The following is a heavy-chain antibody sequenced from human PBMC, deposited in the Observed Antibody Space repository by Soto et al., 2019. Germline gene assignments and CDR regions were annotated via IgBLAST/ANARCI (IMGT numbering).Heavy chain of an antibody. J-gene: IGHJ6*02. CDR2: IYSSGDT. D-gene: IGHD4-17*01. Sequence: LSLTCAVSGGSITNYYWSWIRQPPGKGLEWLGYIYSSGDTNYNPSLKSRVTISVDRSKNQFSLRLTSVTAADTAVYYCARDYPYFTLTTTGGMDVWGQGTTVTVSS. V-gene: IGHV4-59*01. CDR1: GGSITNYY. CDR3: ARDYPYFTLTTTGGMDV.